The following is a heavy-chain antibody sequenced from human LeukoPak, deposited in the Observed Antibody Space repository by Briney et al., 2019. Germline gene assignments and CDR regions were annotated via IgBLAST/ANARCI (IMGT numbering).Heavy chain of an antibody. Sequence: PGESLTLSCAASGFTVSSKYISWVRQPPGQGQEWVSILYSAGSTYYADSVRGRFTIARDSSKNTVFLQMNSLRAEDTAVYYCASEGMGARKYYSDPFHYWGQGTLVTVSS. V-gene: IGHV3-53*03. CDR1: GFTVSSKY. CDR2: LYSAGST. D-gene: IGHD3-10*01. J-gene: IGHJ4*02. CDR3: ASEGMGARKYYSDPFHY.